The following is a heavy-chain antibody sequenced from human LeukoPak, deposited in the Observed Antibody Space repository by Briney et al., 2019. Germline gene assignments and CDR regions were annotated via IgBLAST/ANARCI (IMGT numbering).Heavy chain of an antibody. V-gene: IGHV1-69*04. CDR3: AKDYDFWSGYYYGPLDY. D-gene: IGHD3-3*01. Sequence: ASVKVSCKASGGTFSSYTISWVRQAPGQGLEWMGRIIPILGIANYAQKFQGRVTITADKSTSTAYMELSSLRSEDTAVYYCAKDYDFWSGYYYGPLDYWGQGTLVTVSS. CDR2: IIPILGIA. J-gene: IGHJ4*02. CDR1: GGTFSSYT.